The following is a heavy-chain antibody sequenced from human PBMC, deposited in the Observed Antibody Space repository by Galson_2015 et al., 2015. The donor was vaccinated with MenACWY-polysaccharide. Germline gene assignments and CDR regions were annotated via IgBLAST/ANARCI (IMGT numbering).Heavy chain of an antibody. CDR3: ARGQKTLGP. CDR2: IKQDGSEN. CDR1: GFTFSGYW. V-gene: IGHV3-7*04. J-gene: IGHJ5*02. Sequence: SLRLSCAASGFTFSGYWMSWVRQAPGKGLEWVANIKQDGSENYYVDSVKGRITISRDNAKNSLYLQMNSLRAEDTAVYYCARGQKTLGPSGPGTLVTVSS.